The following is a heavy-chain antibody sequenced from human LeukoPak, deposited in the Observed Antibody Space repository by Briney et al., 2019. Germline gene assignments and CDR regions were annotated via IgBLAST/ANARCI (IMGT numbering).Heavy chain of an antibody. CDR3: AKSSAAGIYFDY. CDR1: GFTFSLYW. CDR2: IKQDGSEK. D-gene: IGHD6-13*01. Sequence: GGSLRLSCAASGFTFSLYWMSWVRQAPGKGLEWVANIKQDGSEKYYVDSAKGRFTISRDNAKNSLHLQMNSLRAEDTAIYYCAKSSAAGIYFDYWGQGTLITVSS. J-gene: IGHJ4*02. V-gene: IGHV3-7*05.